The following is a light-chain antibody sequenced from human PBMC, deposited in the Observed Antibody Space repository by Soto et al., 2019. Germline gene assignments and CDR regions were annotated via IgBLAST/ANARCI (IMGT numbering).Light chain of an antibody. J-gene: IGLJ3*02. V-gene: IGLV2-23*01. CDR1: SSDVGSYNV. Sequence: QSALTQPASVSGSPGQSMTISCTGTSSDVGSYNVVSWYQQHPGKAPKLMIYEGSKRPSGVSNRFSGSKSDNTASLTISGLQAEDEADYYCCSYAGISTWVFGGGTKLTVL. CDR2: EGS. CDR3: CSYAGISTWV.